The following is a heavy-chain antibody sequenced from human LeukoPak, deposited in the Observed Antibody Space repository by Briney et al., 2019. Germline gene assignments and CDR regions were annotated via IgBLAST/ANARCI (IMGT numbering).Heavy chain of an antibody. CDR2: IHHSGSA. V-gene: IGHV4-4*02. Sequence: SGTLSLTCDVSGGSISSGYWWSWVPQSTGKGLEWIAEIHHSGSANYNPSLKSRVTISVDKSKNQFSVMLTPVTAADTAVYYCARNAYYSADYWGQGTLVTVSS. CDR3: ARNAYYSADY. D-gene: IGHD2/OR15-2a*01. CDR1: GGSISSGYW. J-gene: IGHJ4*02.